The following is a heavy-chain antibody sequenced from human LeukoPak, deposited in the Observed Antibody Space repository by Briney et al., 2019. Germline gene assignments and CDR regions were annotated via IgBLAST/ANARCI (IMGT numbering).Heavy chain of an antibody. CDR2: IRSKANSYAT. V-gene: IGHV3-73*01. CDR1: GFTFSDYY. D-gene: IGHD3-22*01. J-gene: IGHJ4*02. Sequence: GGSLRLSCAASGFTFSDYYMSWIRQAPGKGLEWVGRIRSKANSYATAYAASVKGRFTISRDDSKNTAYLQMNSLKTEDTAVYYCTRHAEGYYPDYWGQGTLVTVSS. CDR3: TRHAEGYYPDY.